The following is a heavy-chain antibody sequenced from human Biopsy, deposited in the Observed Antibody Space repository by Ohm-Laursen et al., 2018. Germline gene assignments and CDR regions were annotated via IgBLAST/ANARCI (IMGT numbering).Heavy chain of an antibody. D-gene: IGHD2-8*01. V-gene: IGHV1-8*01. Sequence: SVKVSCKTSGYPFTFYEINWVRRATGQGLEWLGWMNPDSGNTGSAQKFHDRVTMTMNTSINTAYLELSSLRSEDTAVHYCARFDNGFDKWGQGTLVTVSS. J-gene: IGHJ4*02. CDR2: MNPDSGNT. CDR1: GYPFTFYE. CDR3: ARFDNGFDK.